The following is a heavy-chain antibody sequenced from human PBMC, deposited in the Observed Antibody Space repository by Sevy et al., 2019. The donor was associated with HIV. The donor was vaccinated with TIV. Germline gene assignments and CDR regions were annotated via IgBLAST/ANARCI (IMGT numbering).Heavy chain of an antibody. CDR3: ARSNPYYDFWSGYMTSGYFDF. Sequence: SETLSLTCIVSGDSISSSSYYRGWIRQPPGKGLEWIASISDSGNTYYNPSLKSRTTMSIDTSKNQFFLTLNSVTAPDAAVYYCARSNPYYDFWSGYMTSGYFDFWGPGTLVTVSS. D-gene: IGHD3-3*01. CDR1: GDSISSSSYY. J-gene: IGHJ4*02. CDR2: ISDSGNT. V-gene: IGHV4-39*01.